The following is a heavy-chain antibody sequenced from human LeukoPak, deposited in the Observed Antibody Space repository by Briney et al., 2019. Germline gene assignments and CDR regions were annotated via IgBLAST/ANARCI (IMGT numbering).Heavy chain of an antibody. CDR2: ISGSGGST. Sequence: GGSLRLSCTVSGFTVSSNSMSWVRQAPGKGLEWVSAISGSGGSTYYADSVKGRFTISRDNSKNTLYLQMNSLRAEDTAVYYCAKQYSSSWFHYFDYWGQGTLVTVSS. J-gene: IGHJ4*02. D-gene: IGHD6-13*01. CDR1: GFTVSSNS. CDR3: AKQYSSSWFHYFDY. V-gene: IGHV3-23*01.